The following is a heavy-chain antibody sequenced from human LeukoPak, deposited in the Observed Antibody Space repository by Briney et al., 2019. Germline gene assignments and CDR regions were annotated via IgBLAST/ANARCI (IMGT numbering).Heavy chain of an antibody. Sequence: SQTLSLTCAVSGGSISSDYYYWSWIRQPPGKGLEWIGYIHHSGNTYYNPSLKSRLIISVDTSKNQFSLKLTSVTAADTAVYYCAGASYDSSGVHWGQGTLVTVSS. CDR3: AGASYDSSGVH. CDR2: IHHSGNT. D-gene: IGHD3-22*01. J-gene: IGHJ4*02. CDR1: GGSISSDYYY. V-gene: IGHV4-30-4*08.